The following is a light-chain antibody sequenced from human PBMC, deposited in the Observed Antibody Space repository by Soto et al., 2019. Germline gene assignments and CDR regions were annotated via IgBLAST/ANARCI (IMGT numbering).Light chain of an antibody. CDR3: HQFYSSPLT. V-gene: IGKV3-20*01. J-gene: IGKJ4*01. Sequence: EIVLTQSPGTLSLSPGERATLSCRASQSVSNNYLAWYQQKPGQAPRLLIYGASNRATGIPDRFSGSGSGTDFTLSISNLQTEDVAVYYCHQFYSSPLTFGGGTKVQIK. CDR1: QSVSNNY. CDR2: GAS.